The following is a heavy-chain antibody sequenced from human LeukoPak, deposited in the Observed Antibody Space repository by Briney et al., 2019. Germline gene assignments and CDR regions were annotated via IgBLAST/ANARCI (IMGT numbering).Heavy chain of an antibody. CDR2: INHSGST. CDR3: ARRKGNTMVRGVRPYWFDP. Sequence: SETLSLTCAVYGGSFSGYYWSWIRQPPGKGLEWIGEINHSGSTNYNPSLKRRVTISVDTSKNQFSLKLSSVTAADTAVYYCARRKGNTMVRGVRPYWFDPWGQGTLVTVSS. D-gene: IGHD3-10*01. J-gene: IGHJ5*02. CDR1: GGSFSGYY. V-gene: IGHV4-34*01.